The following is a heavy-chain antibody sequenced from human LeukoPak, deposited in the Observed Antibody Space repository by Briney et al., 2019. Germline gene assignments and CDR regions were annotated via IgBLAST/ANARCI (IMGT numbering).Heavy chain of an antibody. CDR1: GFPFSSYG. Sequence: QPGRSLSLSCAASGFPFSSYGMHWVRPAPGKGLEWVAVIWYDGSNKYYADSVKGRFTISRDNSKNTLYLQMNSLRAEDTALYYCASLYSTYYWGQGTLVTVSS. V-gene: IGHV3-33*01. J-gene: IGHJ4*02. CDR2: IWYDGSNK. D-gene: IGHD6-13*01. CDR3: ASLYSTYY.